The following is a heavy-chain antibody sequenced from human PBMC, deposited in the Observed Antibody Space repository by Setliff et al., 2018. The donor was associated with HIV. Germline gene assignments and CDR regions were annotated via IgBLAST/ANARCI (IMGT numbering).Heavy chain of an antibody. Sequence: SETLSLTCAVSGGSISSSYWWSWVRQPPGKGLEWIGEIYHSGNTNYNPSLKSRVTISVDKSKNQFSLKLSSVTAADTAVYYCARHAVPHYYDSSGPSWGPGTLVTVSS. CDR3: ARHAVPHYYDSSGPS. CDR2: IYHSGNT. V-gene: IGHV4-4*02. J-gene: IGHJ5*02. CDR1: GGSISSSYW. D-gene: IGHD3-22*01.